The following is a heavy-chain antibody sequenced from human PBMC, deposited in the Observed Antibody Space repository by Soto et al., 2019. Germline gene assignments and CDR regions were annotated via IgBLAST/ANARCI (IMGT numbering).Heavy chain of an antibody. CDR1: GYTLTELS. V-gene: IGHV1-24*01. D-gene: IGHD3-22*01. CDR2: FDPEDGET. J-gene: IGHJ6*02. CDR3: AFGVVAGNGMDV. Sequence: ASVKVSCKVSGYTLTELSMHWVRQAPGKGLEWMGGFDPEDGETIYAQKFQGRVTMTEDTSTDTAYMELSSLRSEDTAVYYCAFGVVAGNGMDVWGQGTTVTVSS.